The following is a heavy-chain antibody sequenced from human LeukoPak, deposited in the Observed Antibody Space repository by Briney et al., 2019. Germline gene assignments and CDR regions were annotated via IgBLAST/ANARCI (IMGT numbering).Heavy chain of an antibody. CDR3: ARDSGFCTNGVCYTDYWYFDL. D-gene: IGHD2-8*01. J-gene: IGHJ2*01. Sequence: SETLSLTCTVSGGSISSYYWSWIRQPPGKGLEWLGYIYYSGSTNYNPSLKSRVTISVDTSKNQFSLKLSSVTAADTAVYYCARDSGFCTNGVCYTDYWYFDLWGRGTLVTVSS. CDR2: IYYSGST. CDR1: GGSISSYY. V-gene: IGHV4-59*01.